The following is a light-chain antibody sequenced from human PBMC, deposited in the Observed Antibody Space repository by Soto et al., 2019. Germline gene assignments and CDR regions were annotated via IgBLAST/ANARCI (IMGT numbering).Light chain of an antibody. CDR2: DVS. CDR1: QNISTY. J-gene: IGKJ1*01. V-gene: IGKV1-5*01. Sequence: DIQVTQSPSSLSASVGDRVTITCRASQNISTYLHWFQQKPGKAPKLLIYDVSTLDSGVPSRFSGSASGTEFTLTISSLESDDFATYYCQQYHRYSTFGQGTKVDIK. CDR3: QQYHRYST.